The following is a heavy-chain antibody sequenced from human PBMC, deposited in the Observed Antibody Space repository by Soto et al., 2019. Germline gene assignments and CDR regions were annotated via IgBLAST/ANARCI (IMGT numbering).Heavy chain of an antibody. CDR2: TYYRSKWYN. CDR1: GDNVSTNIVT. Sequence: SQTLPLTCAISGDNVSTNIVTWNWIRQSPSRGLEWLGRTYYRSKWYNDYAISLKGRVTINPDTSKNQFSLHLNSVTPEDTAVYYCARLTSGWYDFWGQGTLVTVSS. D-gene: IGHD6-19*01. J-gene: IGHJ4*02. V-gene: IGHV6-1*01. CDR3: ARLTSGWYDF.